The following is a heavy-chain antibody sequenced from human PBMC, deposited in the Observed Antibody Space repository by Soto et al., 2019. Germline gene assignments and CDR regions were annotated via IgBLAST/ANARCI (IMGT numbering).Heavy chain of an antibody. CDR1: GFTFSSYS. J-gene: IGHJ5*02. CDR3: ARGVRVNYVDWFDP. V-gene: IGHV3-21*01. Sequence: EVQLVESGGGLVKPGGSLRLSCAASGFTFSSYSMNWVRQAPGKGLEWVSSISSSSSYIYYADSVKGRFTISRDNAKNSLYLQMNNLRAEDTAVYYCARGVRVNYVDWFDPWGQGTLVTVSS. D-gene: IGHD4-4*01. CDR2: ISSSSSYI.